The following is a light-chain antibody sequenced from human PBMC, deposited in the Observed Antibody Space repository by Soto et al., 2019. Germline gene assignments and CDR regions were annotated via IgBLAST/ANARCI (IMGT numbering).Light chain of an antibody. CDR3: QQYFNWPLTWT. CDR1: QSVRTN. CDR2: GAS. Sequence: EVVVSQSPATLSVSAGGTVTLSCRASQSVRTNVAWYQQIPGQAPRLLVYGASTRATGVPARFTGSGSGIEFSLTISSLLSEDSAFYYCQQYFNWPLTWTFGPGTKV. J-gene: IGKJ1*01. V-gene: IGKV3-15*01.